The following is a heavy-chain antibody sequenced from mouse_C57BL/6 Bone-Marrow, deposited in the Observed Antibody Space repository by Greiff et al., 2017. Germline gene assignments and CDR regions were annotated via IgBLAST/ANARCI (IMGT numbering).Heavy chain of an antibody. CDR1: GYTFTSYW. J-gene: IGHJ2*01. D-gene: IGHD2-3*01. CDR2: IHPNSGST. Sequence: VQLQQPGAELVKPGASVKLSCKASGYTFTSYWMHWVKQRPGQGLEWIGMIHPNSGSTNYNEKFKSKATLTVDKSSSTAYMQRSSLTSEDSAVYYCARRWLRFDYWGQGTTLTVSS. CDR3: ARRWLRFDY. V-gene: IGHV1-64*01.